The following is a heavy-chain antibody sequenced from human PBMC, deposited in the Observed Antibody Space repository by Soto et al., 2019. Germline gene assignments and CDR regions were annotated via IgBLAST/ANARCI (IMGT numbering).Heavy chain of an antibody. Sequence: EVQLVESGGGLVQPGRSLRLSCAASGFTLDDYAMHWVRQAPGKGLEWVSGISWNSGSIGYADSVKGRFTISRDNAKNSLYLQMNSLRAEDTALYYCAKGNPTTPYYYYMDVWGKVTTVTVSS. D-gene: IGHD1-7*01. CDR1: GFTLDDYA. CDR3: AKGNPTTPYYYYMDV. CDR2: ISWNSGSI. J-gene: IGHJ6*03. V-gene: IGHV3-9*01.